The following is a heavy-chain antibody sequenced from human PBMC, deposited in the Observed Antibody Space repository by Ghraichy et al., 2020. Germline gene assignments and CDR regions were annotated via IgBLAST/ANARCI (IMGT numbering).Heavy chain of an antibody. D-gene: IGHD4-17*01. CDR2: IYSGGTT. J-gene: IGHJ4*02. Sequence: GGSLRLSCAASGFTVSSHYMSWVRQAPGKGLEWVSVIYSGGTTYYADSVKGRFTISRDNSKNTLYLQMNSLRAEDTAVYYCARDLGGDYAFDSWGQGTLVTVSS. CDR1: GFTVSSHY. CDR3: ARDLGGDYAFDS. V-gene: IGHV3-53*01.